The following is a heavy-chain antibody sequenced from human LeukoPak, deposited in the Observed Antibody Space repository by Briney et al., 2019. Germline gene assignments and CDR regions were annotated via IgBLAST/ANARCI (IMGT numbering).Heavy chain of an antibody. CDR3: ARGFRPMVRGVIAY. V-gene: IGHV4-34*01. CDR2: INHSGST. J-gene: IGHJ4*02. Sequence: PSETLSLTCAVYGGSFSGYYWSWIRQPPGKGLEWIGEINHSGSTNYNPSPKSRVTISVDTSKNQFSLKLSSVTAADTAVNYCARGFRPMVRGVIAYWGQGTLVTVSS. CDR1: GGSFSGYY. D-gene: IGHD3-10*01.